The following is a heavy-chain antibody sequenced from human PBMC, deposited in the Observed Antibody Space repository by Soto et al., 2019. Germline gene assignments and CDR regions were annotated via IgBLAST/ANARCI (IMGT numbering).Heavy chain of an antibody. CDR3: AFLATVISFAH. CDR1: GFTFSSYS. CDR2: ISYAGSNK. V-gene: IGHV3-30-3*01. J-gene: IGHJ4*02. Sequence: QVQLVESGGGVVQPGRSLRLSCAASGFTFSSYSMHWVRQAPGKGLEWVAVISYAGSNKYYADSVKGRFTISRDNSKNTLFLQMDSLRPEDTAVYYCAFLATVISFAHWGQGTLVTVSS. D-gene: IGHD4-17*01.